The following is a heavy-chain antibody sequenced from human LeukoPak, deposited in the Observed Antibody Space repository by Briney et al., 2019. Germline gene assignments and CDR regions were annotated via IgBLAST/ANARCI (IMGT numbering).Heavy chain of an antibody. CDR3: ATPWVLSAIYGMDV. CDR2: ISYDGSNK. V-gene: IGHV3-30*03. CDR1: GFTFSSYG. D-gene: IGHD2-2*01. Sequence: PGGSLRLSCAASGFTFSSYGMHWVRQAPGKGLGWVAVISYDGSNKYYADSVKGRFTISRDNSKNTLYLQMNSLRAGDTAVYYCATPWVLSAIYGMDVWGQGTTVTVSS. J-gene: IGHJ6*02.